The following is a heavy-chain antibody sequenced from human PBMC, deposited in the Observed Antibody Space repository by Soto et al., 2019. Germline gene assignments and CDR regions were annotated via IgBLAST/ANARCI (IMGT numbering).Heavy chain of an antibody. Sequence: GASVKVSCKASGYTFTSYDMHWVRQAPGQGLEWMGIINPSGGSTSYAQKFQGRVTMTRDTSTSTVYMELSSLRSEDTAVYYCARDPLFSSWYWYFDLWGRGTLVTVSS. J-gene: IGHJ2*01. D-gene: IGHD6-13*01. CDR3: ARDPLFSSWYWYFDL. CDR1: GYTFTSYD. CDR2: INPSGGST. V-gene: IGHV1-46*01.